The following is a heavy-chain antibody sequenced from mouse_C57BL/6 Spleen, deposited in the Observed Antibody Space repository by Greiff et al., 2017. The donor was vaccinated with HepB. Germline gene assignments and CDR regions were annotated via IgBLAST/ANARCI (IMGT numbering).Heavy chain of an antibody. V-gene: IGHV1-50*01. J-gene: IGHJ2*01. CDR2: IDPSDSYT. CDR3: ARWGVYYGSSYFDY. D-gene: IGHD1-1*01. CDR1: GYTFTSYW. Sequence: VQLQQPGAELVKPGASVKLSCKASGYTFTSYWMQWVKQRPGQGLEWIGEIDPSDSYTNYNQKFKGKATLTVDTSSSTAYMQLSSLTSEDSAVYYCARWGVYYGSSYFDYWGQGTTLTVSS.